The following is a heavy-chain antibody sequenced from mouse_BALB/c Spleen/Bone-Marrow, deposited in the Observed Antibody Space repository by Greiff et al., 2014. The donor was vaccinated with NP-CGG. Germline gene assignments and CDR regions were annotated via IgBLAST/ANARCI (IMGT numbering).Heavy chain of an antibody. J-gene: IGHJ2*01. V-gene: IGHV1S130*01. CDR3: ANYYGSSSY. D-gene: IGHD1-1*01. CDR1: GYTFTSSW. CDR2: IHPNSGNT. Sequence: QVQLKHSGSVLVRPGASVKLSCKASGYTFTSSWMHWAEQRPGQGLEWIGEIHPNSGNTNYNEKFKGKATLTVDTSSSTAYVDLSSLTSEDSAVYYCANYYGSSSYWGQGTTLTVSS.